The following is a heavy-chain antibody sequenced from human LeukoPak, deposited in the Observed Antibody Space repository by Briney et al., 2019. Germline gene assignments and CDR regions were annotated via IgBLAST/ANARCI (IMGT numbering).Heavy chain of an antibody. V-gene: IGHV4-30-4*01. J-gene: IGHJ4*02. Sequence: PSETLSLTCTVSGGSISSGDYYWSWIRQPPGKGLEWIGYIYYSGSTYYNPSLKSRITMSVDRSRNQFSLQLSSVTAADTAVYYCAESKFLEWYFDYWGQGKMVTVSS. CDR3: AESKFLEWYFDY. D-gene: IGHD3-3*01. CDR1: GGSISSGDYY. CDR2: IYYSGST.